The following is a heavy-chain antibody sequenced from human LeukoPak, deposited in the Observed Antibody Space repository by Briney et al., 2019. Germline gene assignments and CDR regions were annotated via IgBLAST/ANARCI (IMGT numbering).Heavy chain of an antibody. CDR3: ARSGSGSHYYYYGVDV. CDR2: INQGGGEK. J-gene: IGHJ6*02. D-gene: IGHD1-26*01. V-gene: IGHV3-7*03. CDR1: GFTLSTYW. Sequence: GGSLRLSCVASGFTLSTYWMNWVRQAPGKRLEWVANINQGGGEKYYVDSVKGRFTISKDNAKNSLYLQINSLRAEDTAVYYCARSGSGSHYYYYGVDVWGQGTTVTVSS.